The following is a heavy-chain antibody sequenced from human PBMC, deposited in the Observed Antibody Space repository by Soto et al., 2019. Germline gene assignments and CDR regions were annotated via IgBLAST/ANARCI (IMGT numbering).Heavy chain of an antibody. J-gene: IGHJ4*02. Sequence: EVQLLESGGGLVQPGGSLRLSCAASGFSFRNYAMSWVRQAPGKGLEWISTITGSSSNIYYADSVKGRFAISRDNSRNTLYLQLNSLPAEDTAVYYCANGRATYGLLTHDYWGQGTLVTVSS. CDR2: ITGSSSNI. D-gene: IGHD3-10*01. CDR3: ANGRATYGLLTHDY. V-gene: IGHV3-23*01. CDR1: GFSFRNYA.